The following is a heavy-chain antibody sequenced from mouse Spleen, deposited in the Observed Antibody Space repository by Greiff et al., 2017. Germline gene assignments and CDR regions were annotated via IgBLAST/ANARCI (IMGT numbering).Heavy chain of an antibody. CDR2: ISSGSSTI. J-gene: IGHJ4*01. CDR3: ARDGYYPYYYAMDY. V-gene: IGHV5-17*01. D-gene: IGHD2-3*01. Sequence: DVMLVESGGGLVKPGGSLKLSCAASGFTFSDYGMHWVRQAPEKGLEWVAYISSGSSTIYYADTVKGRFTISRDNAKNTLFLQMTSLRSEDTAMYYCARDGYYPYYYAMDYWGQGTSVTVSS. CDR1: GFTFSDYG.